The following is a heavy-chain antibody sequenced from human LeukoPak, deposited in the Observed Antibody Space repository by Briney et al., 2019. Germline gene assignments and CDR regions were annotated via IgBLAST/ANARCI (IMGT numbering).Heavy chain of an antibody. Sequence: PGGSLRLSCAGSGFTFSSYAMSWVRQAPGKGLECVSVISTSGGTYYADSVKGRFTISRDNSKNTLYLQMSSLRAEDTAVYYCAEKIRHRKSGFRGQGALVTVSA. CDR1: GFTFSSYA. V-gene: IGHV3-23*01. J-gene: IGHJ4*02. CDR2: ISTSGGT. D-gene: IGHD2-21*01. CDR3: AEKIRHRKSGF.